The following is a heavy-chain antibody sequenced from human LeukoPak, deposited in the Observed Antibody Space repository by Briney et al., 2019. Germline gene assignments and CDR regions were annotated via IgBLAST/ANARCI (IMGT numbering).Heavy chain of an antibody. D-gene: IGHD6-19*01. V-gene: IGHV4-39*01. CDR3: VRRSSGWYFDY. J-gene: IGHJ4*02. Sequence: KPSETLSLTCTVSGGFISNSSYYWGWIRQPPGEGLEWIGSIYYTGVANYNPSLKSRVTISVDTSKNQFSLNLTSVTAADTAVYYCVRRSSGWYFDYWGQGTLVTVSS. CDR1: GGFISNSSYY. CDR2: IYYTGVA.